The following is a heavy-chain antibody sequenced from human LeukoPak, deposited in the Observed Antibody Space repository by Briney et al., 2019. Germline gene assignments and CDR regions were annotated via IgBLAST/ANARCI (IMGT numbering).Heavy chain of an antibody. CDR1: GYTFTSYD. J-gene: IGHJ4*02. D-gene: IGHD6-19*01. V-gene: IGHV1-8*01. CDR3: ARGLELNFRSWQIAARPYSSSN. CDR2: MNPNSGNT. Sequence: ASVKVSCKASGYTFTSYDINWVRQATGQGLEWMGWMNPNSGNTGYAQKFQGRVTMTRNTSISTAYMELSSLRSEDTAVYYCARGLELNFRSWQIAARPYSSSNWGQGTLVNVSS.